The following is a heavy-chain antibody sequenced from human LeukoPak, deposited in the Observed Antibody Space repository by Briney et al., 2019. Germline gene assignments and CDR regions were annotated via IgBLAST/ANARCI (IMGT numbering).Heavy chain of an antibody. CDR1: GYTFTSYY. J-gene: IGHJ5*02. CDR2: INPSGGST. CDR3: ARHTNLCSSTSCYGDNWFDP. Sequence: ASVKVSCKASGYTFTSYYMHWVRQAPGQGLEWMGIINPSGGSTSYAQKFQGRVTITADESTSTAYMELSSLRSEDTAVYYCARHTNLCSSTSCYGDNWFDPWGQGTLVTVSS. D-gene: IGHD2-2*01. V-gene: IGHV1-46*01.